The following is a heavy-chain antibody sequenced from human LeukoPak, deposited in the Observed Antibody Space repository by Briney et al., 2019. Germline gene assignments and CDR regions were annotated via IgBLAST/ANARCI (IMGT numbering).Heavy chain of an antibody. V-gene: IGHV4-59*12. Sequence: SVTLSLTCTVSSGSIRGYYWSWIRQPPGKGLEWIGYIYGSGSTNFNPSLKSRVTMSVDTSKNQISLKLSFVTAADTAMYYCARSTMVNTATGWFDPWGQGTLVTVSS. D-gene: IGHD4/OR15-4a*01. CDR3: ARSTMVNTATGWFDP. J-gene: IGHJ5*02. CDR1: SGSIRGYY. CDR2: IYGSGST.